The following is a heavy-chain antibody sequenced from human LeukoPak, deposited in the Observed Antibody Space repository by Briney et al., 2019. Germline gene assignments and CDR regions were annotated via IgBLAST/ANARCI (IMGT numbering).Heavy chain of an antibody. J-gene: IGHJ4*02. D-gene: IGHD3-3*01. CDR1: GFIFNNYW. CDR2: INGDGSST. V-gene: IGHV3-74*01. CDR3: NREWPNPSDY. Sequence: GGSLRLSCAASGFIFNNYWMHWVRQTPGEGPLWLSRINGDGSSTSYAYSVQGRFIISRDNAKNTLYLQMNSLRAEDTAVYYCNREWPNPSDYWGQGTLVTVSS.